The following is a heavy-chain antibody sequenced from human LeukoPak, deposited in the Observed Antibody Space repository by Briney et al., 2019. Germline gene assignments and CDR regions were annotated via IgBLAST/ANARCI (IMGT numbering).Heavy chain of an antibody. Sequence: NPSETLSLTCTVSGGSISSYYWSWIRQPAGKGLEWIGRIYTSGSTNYNPSLKSRVAMSVDTSKNQFSLKLSSVTAADTAVYYCAREGVRSYDSSGYYRPGFDYWGQGTLVTVSS. CDR3: AREGVRSYDSSGYYRPGFDY. D-gene: IGHD3-22*01. V-gene: IGHV4-4*07. CDR1: GGSISSYY. J-gene: IGHJ4*02. CDR2: IYTSGST.